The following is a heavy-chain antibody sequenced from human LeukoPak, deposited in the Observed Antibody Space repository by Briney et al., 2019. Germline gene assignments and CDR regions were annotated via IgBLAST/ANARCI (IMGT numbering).Heavy chain of an antibody. V-gene: IGHV6-1*01. Sequence: SQTLSLTCAISGDSVSSNSAAWNWIRQSPSRGLEWLGRTYYRSKWYNDYAVSVKSRITINPDTSKNQFSLRLNSVTPEDTAVYYCARGSTSGSYHVRYFDYWGQGTLVTVSS. J-gene: IGHJ4*02. D-gene: IGHD1-26*01. CDR1: GDSVSSNSAA. CDR3: ARGSTSGSYHVRYFDY. CDR2: TYYRSKWYN.